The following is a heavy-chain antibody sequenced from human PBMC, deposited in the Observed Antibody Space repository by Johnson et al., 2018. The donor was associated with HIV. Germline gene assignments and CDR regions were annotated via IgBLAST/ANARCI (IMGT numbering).Heavy chain of an antibody. CDR1: GFTFSKAW. D-gene: IGHD6-19*01. CDR3: ATARNRLWSSSGWTGFWAFDI. J-gene: IGHJ3*02. V-gene: IGHV3-15*01. Sequence: VQLVESGGGLVQPGGSLRLSCVASGFTFSKAWMTWVRQAPGKGLEWVGRMKSKNEGGTTDYAEPVKGRFTISRNDSKTTLYLQMNSLNTEDTGKYYCATARNRLWSSSGWTGFWAFDIWGQGTTVTVSS. CDR2: MKSKNEGGTT.